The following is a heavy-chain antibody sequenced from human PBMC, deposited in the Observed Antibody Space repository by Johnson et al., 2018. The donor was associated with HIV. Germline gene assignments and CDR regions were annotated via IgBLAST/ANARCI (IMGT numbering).Heavy chain of an antibody. CDR2: SGSGGST. J-gene: IGHJ3*02. Sequence: VQLVESGGGLIQPGGSLRLSCAASGFTVSSNYMSWVSQAPGKGLEWVSAISGSGGSTYYADSVKGRFTISRDNSKNTLYLQMNSLRAEDTAVYYCVRGRIATTSMRGGAFDIWGQGTMVIVSS. V-gene: IGHV3-23*04. D-gene: IGHD6-13*01. CDR3: VRGRIATTSMRGGAFDI. CDR1: GFTVSSNY.